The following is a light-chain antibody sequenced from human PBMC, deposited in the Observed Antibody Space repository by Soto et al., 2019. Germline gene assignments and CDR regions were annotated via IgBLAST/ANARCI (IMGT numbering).Light chain of an antibody. V-gene: IGKV3-20*01. Sequence: EIVLTQSPGTLSLSPGDRATLSCRASQSVSSNYLAWYQQKHGQAPRLLIYGASSRATGIPDRFSGSGSGTDFTHTISRLEPEDFAVYYCQQYGRSPRTFGQGTKVEVK. CDR2: GAS. CDR3: QQYGRSPRT. J-gene: IGKJ1*01. CDR1: QSVSSNY.